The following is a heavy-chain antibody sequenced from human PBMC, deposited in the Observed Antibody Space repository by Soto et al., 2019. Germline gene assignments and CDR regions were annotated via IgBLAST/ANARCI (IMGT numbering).Heavy chain of an antibody. CDR2: IYYSGST. J-gene: IGHJ4*02. V-gene: IGHV4-31*03. CDR3: ARGAKRIGGVIAGPFQYFDY. CDR1: GGSISSGGYY. Sequence: SETLSLTCTVSGGSISSGGYYWSWIRQHPGKGLEWIGYIYYSGSTYYNPSLKSRVTISVDTSKNQFSLKLSSVTAADTAVYYCARGAKRIGGVIAGPFQYFDYWGQGTLVTVSS. D-gene: IGHD3-16*02.